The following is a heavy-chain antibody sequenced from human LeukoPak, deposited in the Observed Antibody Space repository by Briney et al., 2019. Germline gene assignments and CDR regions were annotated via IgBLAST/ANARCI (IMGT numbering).Heavy chain of an antibody. D-gene: IGHD3-16*01. J-gene: IGHJ4*02. CDR3: ARDLDYDYVWGSSLY. Sequence: GGSLRLSCAASGFTFSSYSMDWVRPAPGKGLEWLSYISSSSSTIYYADSAKGRFTISRDNAKNSLYLQMNSLRAEDTAVYYCARDLDYDYVWGSSLYWGQGTLFTVSS. CDR1: GFTFSSYS. V-gene: IGHV3-48*01. CDR2: ISSSSSTI.